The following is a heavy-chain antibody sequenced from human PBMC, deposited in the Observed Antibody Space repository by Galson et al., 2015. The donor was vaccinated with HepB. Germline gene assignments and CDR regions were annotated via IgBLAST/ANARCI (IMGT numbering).Heavy chain of an antibody. D-gene: IGHD3-3*01. Sequence: SETLSLTCAVYGGSLSAYYWSWIRQAPGKGLEWIGEINHSGSTNYNPSLRCRVTISLDMSKNRFSLKLSSVTAADTAVYYCARVVYYGFWEGFGPWGQGTLVTVSS. CDR3: ARVVYYGFWEGFGP. CDR1: GGSLSAYY. CDR2: INHSGST. V-gene: IGHV4-34*01. J-gene: IGHJ5*02.